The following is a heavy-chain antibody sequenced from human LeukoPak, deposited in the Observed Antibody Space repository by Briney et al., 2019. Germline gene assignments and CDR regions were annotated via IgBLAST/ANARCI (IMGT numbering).Heavy chain of an antibody. CDR1: SGSFSGYY. D-gene: IGHD3-16*01. CDR2: INHSGST. CDR3: ARGPGGY. Sequence: SETLSLTCAVYSGSFSGYYWSWIRQPSGKGLEWIGEINHSGSTNYNPSLKSRVTISVDTSKNQFSLKLSSVTAADTAVYYCARGPGGYWGQGTLVTVSS. J-gene: IGHJ4*02. V-gene: IGHV4-34*01.